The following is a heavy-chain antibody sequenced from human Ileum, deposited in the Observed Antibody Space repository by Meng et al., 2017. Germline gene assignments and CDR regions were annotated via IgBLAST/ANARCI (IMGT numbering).Heavy chain of an antibody. CDR2: MNPNTGNT. CDR1: GYTFTSYE. Sequence: HVKVVQAGPVVKKPGAAVKGSCKASGYTFTSYEINWVQQATGQGLEWMGLMNPNTGNTGYAQKFQGRVTMTRNTSISTAYMELSSLRSEDTAVYYCARGRGLRLGELSLVCDNWGQGTLVTVSS. V-gene: IGHV1-8*01. CDR3: ARGRGLRLGELSLVCDN. D-gene: IGHD3-16*02. J-gene: IGHJ4*02.